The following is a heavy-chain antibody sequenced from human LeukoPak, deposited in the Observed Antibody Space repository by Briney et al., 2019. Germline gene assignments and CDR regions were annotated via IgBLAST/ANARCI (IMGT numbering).Heavy chain of an antibody. D-gene: IGHD3-16*02. CDR3: AKQPLLYVWGSYRPTYILD. Sequence: PGGSLRLTCVASEFTFTSYAMNWVRQAPGKGLEWVSTIHGSGSTTYYADSVKGRFTISRDNSKNTLYLQMNSLRAEDTAVYYCAKQPLLYVWGSYRPTYILDWGQGTLVTVSS. CDR1: EFTFTSYA. V-gene: IGHV3-23*01. J-gene: IGHJ4*02. CDR2: IHGSGSTT.